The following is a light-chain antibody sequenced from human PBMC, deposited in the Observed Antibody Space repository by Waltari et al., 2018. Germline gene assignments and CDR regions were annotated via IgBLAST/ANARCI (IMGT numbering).Light chain of an antibody. CDR3: QVWDRSSDQPV. CDR2: VDT. CDR1: NIGILR. Sequence: SYVLAQPPSVSVAPGQTARLTWGGNNIGILRMHWNQQKAGQSPLLVIYVDTARPSGIPERFSVSNSGNTATLTIRGVEAGHEAFYYCQVWDRSSDQPVFGGGTKVTVL. J-gene: IGLJ3*02. V-gene: IGLV3-21*02.